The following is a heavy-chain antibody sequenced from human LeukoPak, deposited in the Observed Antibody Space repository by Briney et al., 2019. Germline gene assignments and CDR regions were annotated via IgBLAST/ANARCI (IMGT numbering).Heavy chain of an antibody. J-gene: IGHJ4*02. Sequence: GSLRLACAASGFTFSSYAMHWVRQAAGQGLEWVAVVSYDGSNKYYADSVKGRFTISRDNSKNTLYLQMNSLRAEDTAVYYCARGSWRLVRGAASFESWGQGTLVTVSS. CDR2: VSYDGSNK. CDR3: ARGSWRLVRGAASFES. CDR1: GFTFSSYA. D-gene: IGHD3-10*01. V-gene: IGHV3-30-3*01.